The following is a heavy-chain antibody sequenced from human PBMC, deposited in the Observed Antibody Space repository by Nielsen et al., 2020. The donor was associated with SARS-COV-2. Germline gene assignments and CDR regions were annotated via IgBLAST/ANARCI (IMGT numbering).Heavy chain of an antibody. J-gene: IGHJ6*02. V-gene: IGHV1-2*06. Sequence: ASVKVSCKASGYTFTDYYIHWVRQAPGQGLERMGRINPYSGGTNYAQKFQGTVTMTRDASISTVYMELTSDDTAVYYCARARATIFGLVMSYGMDVWVQGTTVAVSS. CDR1: GYTFTDYY. D-gene: IGHD3/OR15-3a*01. CDR2: INPYSGGT. CDR3: ARARATIFGLVMSYGMDV.